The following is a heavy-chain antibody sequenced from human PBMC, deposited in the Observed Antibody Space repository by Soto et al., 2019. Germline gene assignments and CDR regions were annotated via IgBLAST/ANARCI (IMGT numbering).Heavy chain of an antibody. J-gene: IGHJ4*02. V-gene: IGHV4-31*03. D-gene: IGHD4-17*01. CDR3: ARDRYGVPRGDYFDS. CDR1: GGSISSGEHY. CDR2: IYYSGSN. Sequence: QVQLQESGPGLVKPSQTLSLTCTVSGGSISSGEHYWSWIRQLLGKGLEWIGNIYYSGSNYYNPSLKSRVTISVDTSKNQFSLNLSSLTAADTAIYYCARDRYGVPRGDYFDSWGQGILVTVSS.